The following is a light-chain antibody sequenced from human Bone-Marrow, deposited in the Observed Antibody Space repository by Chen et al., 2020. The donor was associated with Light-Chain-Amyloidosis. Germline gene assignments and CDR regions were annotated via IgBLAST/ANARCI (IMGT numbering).Light chain of an antibody. V-gene: IGLV3-25*03. Sequence: SSELTTPPSVSVSPGQTARITCSGDDLPTKYAYWYQQKPGQAPVLVIHRDTERPSGISERFSCSSSGTTATLTISGVQAEDEADYHCQSADSSGTYEVIFGGGTKLTVL. J-gene: IGLJ2*01. CDR3: QSADSSGTYEVI. CDR2: RDT. CDR1: DLPTKY.